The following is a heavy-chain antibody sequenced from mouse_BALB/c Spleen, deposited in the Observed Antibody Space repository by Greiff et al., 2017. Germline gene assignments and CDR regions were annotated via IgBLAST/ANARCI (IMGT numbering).Heavy chain of an antibody. CDR3: ARETKNDYFDY. J-gene: IGHJ2*01. CDR1: GFTFTDYY. Sequence: EVQGVESGGGLVQPGGSLRLSCATSGFTFTDYYMSWVRQPPGKALEWLGFIRNKANGYTTEYSASVKGRFTISRDNSQSILYLQMNTLRAEDSATYYCARETKNDYFDYWGQGTTLTVSS. V-gene: IGHV7-3*02. CDR2: IRNKANGYTT. D-gene: IGHD2-3*01.